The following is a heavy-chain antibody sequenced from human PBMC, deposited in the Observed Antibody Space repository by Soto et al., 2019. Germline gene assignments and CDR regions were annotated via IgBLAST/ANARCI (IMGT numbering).Heavy chain of an antibody. CDR3: AKESGDLRYYYGMDV. J-gene: IGHJ6*02. CDR1: GFTFSSYA. V-gene: IGHV3-23*01. CDR2: ISGSGGST. D-gene: IGHD7-27*01. Sequence: GGSLRLSCAASGFTFSSYAMSWVRQAPGKGLEWVSAISGSGGSTYYADSVKGRFTISRDNSKNALYLQMNSRRAEDTAVYYCAKESGDLRYYYGMDVWGQGTTVTVSS.